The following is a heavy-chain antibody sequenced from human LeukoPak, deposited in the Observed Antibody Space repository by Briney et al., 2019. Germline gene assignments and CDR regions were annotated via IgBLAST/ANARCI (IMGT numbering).Heavy chain of an antibody. D-gene: IGHD5-12*01. CDR2: ISAYNGNT. Sequence: ASVKVSCKASGYTFTSYGISGVRQAPGQELEGMGWISAYNGNTDYAQKLQCRVTMTTDTSTSTAYMELRSLRSDDTAVYYCARDRLDIATTIIFDYWGQGTLVTVSS. J-gene: IGHJ4*02. CDR1: GYTFTSYG. CDR3: ARDRLDIATTIIFDY. V-gene: IGHV1-18*01.